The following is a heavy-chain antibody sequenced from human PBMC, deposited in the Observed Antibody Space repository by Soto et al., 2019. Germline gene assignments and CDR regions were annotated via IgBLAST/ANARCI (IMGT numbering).Heavy chain of an antibody. Sequence: QVQLVESGGGVVQPGRSLRLSCAASGFTFSSYGMHWVRQAPGKGLEWVAVIWYDGSNKYYADSVKGRFTISRDNSKNALYRQVSGLRVEDRAVYYGARDGPWVGTAMVCWGQGTLVTVSS. CDR1: GFTFSSYG. J-gene: IGHJ4*02. CDR3: ARDGPWVGTAMVC. D-gene: IGHD5-18*01. CDR2: IWYDGSNK. V-gene: IGHV3-33*01.